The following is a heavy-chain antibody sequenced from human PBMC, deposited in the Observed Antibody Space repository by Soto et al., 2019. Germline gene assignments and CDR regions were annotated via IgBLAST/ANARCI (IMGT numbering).Heavy chain of an antibody. CDR1: TASLCAFH. CDR2: LIHGGST. J-gene: IGHJ3*01. CDR3: ARSPLSYDYVRQTWREVGDSFDV. D-gene: IGHD3-10*02. V-gene: IGHV4-34*12. Sequence: VSLTYALCTASLCAFHWTWIRQPPGKGLEWIGELIHGGSTNYNPSLKSRVTFSLDTSKSQFSLHVMSVTAADTAVYYCARSPLSYDYVRQTWREVGDSFDVWGRGTSVTVSS.